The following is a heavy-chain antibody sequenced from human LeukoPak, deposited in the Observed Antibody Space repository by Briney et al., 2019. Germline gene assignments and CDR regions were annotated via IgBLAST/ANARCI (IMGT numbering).Heavy chain of an antibody. D-gene: IGHD6-6*01. V-gene: IGHV3-23*01. Sequence: QSGGSLRLSCAASGFTFSSYAMSWVRQAAGKGLEWVSGISGSGGTTYYADSVKGRFTISRDNSKNTMYLQMNSLRAEDTALYYCAILGSSSGYYYTGMDVWGQGTTVTVSS. J-gene: IGHJ6*02. CDR2: ISGSGGTT. CDR1: GFTFSSYA. CDR3: AILGSSSGYYYTGMDV.